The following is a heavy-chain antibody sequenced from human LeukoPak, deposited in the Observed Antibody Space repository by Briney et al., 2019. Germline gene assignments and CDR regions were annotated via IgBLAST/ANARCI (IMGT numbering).Heavy chain of an antibody. V-gene: IGHV3-48*04. CDR3: ATNEGAFCGGDCLRRAFDI. Sequence: GGSLRLSCAASGFTFSHYSMNWVRQAPGKGLEWVSYISSSSSTINYANSVKGRFTISRDNAKNSLYLQMNSLRAEDTALYYCATNEGAFCGGDCLRRAFDIWGQGTMVTVSS. CDR1: GFTFSHYS. J-gene: IGHJ3*02. CDR2: ISSSSSTI. D-gene: IGHD2-21*02.